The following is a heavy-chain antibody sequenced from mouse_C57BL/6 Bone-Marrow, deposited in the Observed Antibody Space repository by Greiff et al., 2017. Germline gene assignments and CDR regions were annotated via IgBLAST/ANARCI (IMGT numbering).Heavy chain of an antibody. V-gene: IGHV1-54*01. CDR2: INPGSGGT. J-gene: IGHJ3*01. Sequence: VQLQQSGAELVRPGTSVKVSCKASGYAFTNYLIEWVKQRPGQGLEWIGVINPGSGGTNYNEKFKGKATLTADKSSSTAYMQLSSLTSEDSAVFFCARSKKWGSWFAYWGQGTLVTVSA. CDR3: ARSKKWGSWFAY. D-gene: IGHD3-1*01. CDR1: GYAFTNYL.